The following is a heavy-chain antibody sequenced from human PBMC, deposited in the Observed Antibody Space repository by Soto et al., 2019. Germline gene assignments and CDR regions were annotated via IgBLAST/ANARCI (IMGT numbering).Heavy chain of an antibody. V-gene: IGHV3-23*01. CDR2: ISGSGGST. D-gene: IGHD2-2*01. CDR3: AKTTRPYCISTSCYAPNLDY. CDR1: GFTFSSYA. Sequence: EVQLLESGGGLVQPGGSLRLSCAASGFTFSSYAMSWVRQAPGKGLEWVSAISGSGGSTYYADSVKGRFTISRDNSKNTMYLQMNSLRAEDTAVYYCAKTTRPYCISTSCYAPNLDYWGQGTLVTVSS. J-gene: IGHJ4*02.